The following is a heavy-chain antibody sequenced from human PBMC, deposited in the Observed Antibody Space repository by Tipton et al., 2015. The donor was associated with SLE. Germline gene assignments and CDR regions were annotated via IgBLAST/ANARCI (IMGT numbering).Heavy chain of an antibody. D-gene: IGHD2-8*01. V-gene: IGHV4-39*01. CDR2: IYYSGTT. CDR3: VRVLCTNGVCYPFDY. J-gene: IGHJ4*02. CDR1: GGFISSSSYF. Sequence: TLSLTCAVSGGFISSSSYFWGWIRQPPGKGLEWIGSIYYSGTTYYNPSLKSRVTISVDTSKNQFSLKLSSVTAADTAVYYCVRVLCTNGVCYPFDYWGQGTLVTVSS.